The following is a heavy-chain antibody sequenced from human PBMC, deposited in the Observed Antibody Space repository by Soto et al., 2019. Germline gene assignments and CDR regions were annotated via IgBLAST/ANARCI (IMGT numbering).Heavy chain of an antibody. Sequence: QVRLQEWGPRLVRPSEPMSLTCTVSGDSTRRYYWSWIRQPAGKGLEWIGRMYSGGSTNYNPALESRVTMSVDTSKDQFSLNLSSVTAADTAVYYCARGPGGFGEFSLDYWGQGTLVTVSS. V-gene: IGHV4-4*07. CDR3: ARGPGGFGEFSLDY. CDR2: MYSGGST. D-gene: IGHD3-10*01. J-gene: IGHJ4*02. CDR1: GDSTRRYY.